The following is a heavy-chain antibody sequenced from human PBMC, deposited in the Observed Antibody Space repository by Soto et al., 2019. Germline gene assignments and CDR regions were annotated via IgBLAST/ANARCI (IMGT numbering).Heavy chain of an antibody. J-gene: IGHJ3*02. CDR1: GFTFSSYS. Sequence: GGPLRLSCAASGFTFSSYSMNWVRQAPGKGLEWVSYISSSSSTIYYADSVKGRFTISRDNAKNSLYLQMNSLRDEDTAVYYCARDPSYRGTHDAFDIWGQGTMVTVSS. D-gene: IGHD1-26*01. CDR3: ARDPSYRGTHDAFDI. V-gene: IGHV3-48*02. CDR2: ISSSSSTI.